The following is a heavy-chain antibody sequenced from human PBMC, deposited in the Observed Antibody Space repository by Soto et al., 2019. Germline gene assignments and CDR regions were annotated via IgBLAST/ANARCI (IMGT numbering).Heavy chain of an antibody. CDR3: AKGYLNIHMVVNY. Sequence: QVQLVESGGGVVQPGRSLRLSCAVSGFSFSSYGMHWVRQAPGKGLEWVAVISYDGSNKYYADSVKGRFTISRDNSKNTLYLQMNSLRAEDTAVYYCAKGYLNIHMVVNYWGQGTLVTVSS. V-gene: IGHV3-30*18. CDR2: ISYDGSNK. J-gene: IGHJ4*02. CDR1: GFSFSSYG. D-gene: IGHD3-10*01.